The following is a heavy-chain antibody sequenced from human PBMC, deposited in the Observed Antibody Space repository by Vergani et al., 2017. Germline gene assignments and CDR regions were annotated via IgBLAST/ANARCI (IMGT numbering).Heavy chain of an antibody. J-gene: IGHJ4*02. V-gene: IGHV1-8*01. CDR3: ANRGVIQQSGPPYYFDY. D-gene: IGHD2-8*02. CDR1: GYTFTSYD. Sequence: QVQLVQSGAEVKKPGASVKVSCKASGYTFTSYDVNWVRPATGQGLEWMGWMNPNSGNPGYAQKFQGRVTMTRNTPISTAYMALSSLRSEDTAVDYCANRGVIQQSGPPYYFDYWGQGTLVTVSS. CDR2: MNPNSGNP.